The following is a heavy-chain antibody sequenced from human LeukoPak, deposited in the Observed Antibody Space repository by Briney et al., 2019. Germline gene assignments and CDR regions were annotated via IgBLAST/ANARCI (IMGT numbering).Heavy chain of an antibody. Sequence: GGSLRLSCAASGFTFSDYYMSWIRQAPGKGLEWVSYISSSGSTIYYADSVEGRFTISRDNAKNSLYLQMNSLRAEDTAVYYCATVEMATITADYWGQGTLVTVSS. D-gene: IGHD5-24*01. J-gene: IGHJ4*02. V-gene: IGHV3-11*04. CDR3: ATVEMATITADY. CDR2: ISSSGSTI. CDR1: GFTFSDYY.